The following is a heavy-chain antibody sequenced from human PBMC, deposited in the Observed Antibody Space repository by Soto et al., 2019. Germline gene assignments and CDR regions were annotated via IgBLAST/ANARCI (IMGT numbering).Heavy chain of an antibody. CDR3: ASRYRHDYGYFDY. CDR1: GVSISSGGYY. D-gene: IGHD4-17*01. V-gene: IGHV4-31*03. CDR2: ISYSGST. J-gene: IGHJ4*02. Sequence: LSLPCTVSGVSISSGGYYWSWIRQHPGKGLEWIGYISYSGSTYYNPSLKSRVTISVDTSKNQFSLKLSSVTAADTAVYYCASRYRHDYGYFDYWGQGTLVTVSS.